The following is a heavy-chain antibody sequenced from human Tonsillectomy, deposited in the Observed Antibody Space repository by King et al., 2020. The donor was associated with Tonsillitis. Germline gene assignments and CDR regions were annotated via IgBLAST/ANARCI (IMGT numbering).Heavy chain of an antibody. J-gene: IGHJ4*02. V-gene: IGHV1-2*02. Sequence: QLVQSGAEVKKPGASVKVSCQASGYTFTGYYMHWVRQAPGQGLEWMGWINPNSGGTNYAQKFQGRVTMTRDTSISTVYMELSSLRSDDTAVYYCARSHCSSTTCYTDYWGQGTLVTVSS. D-gene: IGHD2-2*01. CDR2: INPNSGGT. CDR3: ARSHCSSTTCYTDY. CDR1: GYTFTGYY.